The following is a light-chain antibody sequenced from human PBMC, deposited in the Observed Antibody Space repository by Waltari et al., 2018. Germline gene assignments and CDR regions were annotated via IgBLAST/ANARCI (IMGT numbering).Light chain of an antibody. Sequence: QSALTQPPSASGSPGQSVTISCTGTSSDVGGNNFVSWYQQYPGQAPKVIIYEATTRPSGAPDRFSGSKSGNSAALTVSGLQAEDEADYYCSSYGNRNVVFGGGTKVTVL. CDR1: SSDVGGNNF. CDR3: SSYGNRNVV. V-gene: IGLV2-8*01. CDR2: EAT. J-gene: IGLJ2*01.